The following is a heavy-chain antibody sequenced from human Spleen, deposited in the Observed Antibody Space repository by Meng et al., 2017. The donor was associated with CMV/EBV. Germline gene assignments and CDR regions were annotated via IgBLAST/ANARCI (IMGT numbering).Heavy chain of an antibody. Sequence: SGSPFTGYYIYWVRQAPGQGLEWMGRIHPNSGGTNYAQKFQGRVTMTRDTSISTAYMELSRLRSDDTAVYYCARGRSLQYFDWAIDYWGQGTLVTVSS. D-gene: IGHD3-9*01. CDR1: GSPFTGYY. CDR3: ARGRSLQYFDWAIDY. J-gene: IGHJ4*02. CDR2: IHPNSGGT. V-gene: IGHV1-2*06.